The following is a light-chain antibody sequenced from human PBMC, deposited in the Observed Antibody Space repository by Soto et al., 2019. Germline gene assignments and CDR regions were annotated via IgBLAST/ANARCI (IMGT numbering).Light chain of an antibody. CDR2: EVS. CDR3: STYTSSGTLVV. Sequence: QSVLTQSASVSGSPGQSITISCTGTSSDVGAHNYVSWYQQHPGKAPKLMIYEVSNRPSGVSNRFSGSKSGNTASLTISGLQAEDEADYYCSTYTSSGTLVVFGTGTKVTVL. V-gene: IGLV2-14*01. J-gene: IGLJ1*01. CDR1: SSDVGAHNY.